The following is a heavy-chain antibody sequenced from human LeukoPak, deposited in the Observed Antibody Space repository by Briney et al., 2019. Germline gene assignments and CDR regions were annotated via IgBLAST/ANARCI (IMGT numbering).Heavy chain of an antibody. CDR3: ARMIDSGYDLEPDAFDI. Sequence: SETLSLTCAVYGGSFSGYHRSWIRQPPGKGLEWIGEINHSGSTNYNPSLKSRVTISVDTSKNQFSLKLNSVTAADTAVYYCARMIDSGYDLEPDAFDIWGQGTMVTVSS. CDR2: INHSGST. J-gene: IGHJ3*02. CDR1: GGSFSGYH. V-gene: IGHV4-34*01. D-gene: IGHD5-12*01.